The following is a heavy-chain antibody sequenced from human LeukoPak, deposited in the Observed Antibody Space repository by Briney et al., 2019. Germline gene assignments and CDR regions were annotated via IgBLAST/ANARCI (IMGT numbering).Heavy chain of an antibody. CDR1: GGTFSSYA. J-gene: IGHJ6*02. CDR3: ARVNDGDLSGGAVAGYYYYYGMDV. D-gene: IGHD6-19*01. CDR2: IIPIFGTS. Sequence: SVKVSRTASGGTFSSYAISWVRQAPGQGLEWMGGIIPIFGTSNYAQKFQDRVTITTDESTSTAYMELSSLRSEDTAVYYCARVNDGDLSGGAVAGYYYYYGMDVWGQGTTVTVSS. V-gene: IGHV1-69*05.